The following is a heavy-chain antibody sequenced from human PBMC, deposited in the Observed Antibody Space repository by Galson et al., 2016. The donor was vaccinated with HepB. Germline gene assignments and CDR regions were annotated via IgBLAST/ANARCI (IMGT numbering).Heavy chain of an antibody. CDR3: ARHHAGWFDH. V-gene: IGHV4-59*01. CDR2: IYYNVRA. CDR1: GAPISEYY. Sequence: SETLSLTCAVSGAPISEYYWSWIRQTPGKGLEWIGYIYYNVRATYNPSLRSRFPLSVDTSKNQLSLNLKSVSAADTAVYYCARHHAGWFDHWGLGTLVTVSS. J-gene: IGHJ5*02. D-gene: IGHD1-14*01.